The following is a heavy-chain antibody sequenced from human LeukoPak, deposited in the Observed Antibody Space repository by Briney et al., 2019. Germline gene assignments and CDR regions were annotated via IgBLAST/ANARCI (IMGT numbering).Heavy chain of an antibody. CDR1: GYTFTNYW. CDR3: ARHSSEDAFDI. V-gene: IGHV5-51*01. D-gene: IGHD6-6*01. Sequence: GESLKISCKGSGYTFTNYWIGWVRQMPGKGLEWMGIIYPGDSDTRYSPSFQGQVTISADKSISTAYLQWSSLKASDTAMYYCARHSSEDAFDIWGQGTMVTVSS. CDR2: IYPGDSDT. J-gene: IGHJ3*02.